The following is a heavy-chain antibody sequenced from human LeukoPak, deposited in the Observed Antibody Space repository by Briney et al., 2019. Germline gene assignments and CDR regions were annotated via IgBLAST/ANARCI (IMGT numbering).Heavy chain of an antibody. Sequence: GGSLRLSCAASGFTFSSYSMNWVRQAPGKGLEWVSSISSSSSYIYYADSVKGRFTISRDNAKSSLYLQMNSLRAEDTAVYYCARAVYYYGSGSYSNVNWFDPWGQGTLVTVSS. J-gene: IGHJ5*02. CDR3: ARAVYYYGSGSYSNVNWFDP. CDR1: GFTFSSYS. D-gene: IGHD3-10*01. V-gene: IGHV3-21*01. CDR2: ISSSSSYI.